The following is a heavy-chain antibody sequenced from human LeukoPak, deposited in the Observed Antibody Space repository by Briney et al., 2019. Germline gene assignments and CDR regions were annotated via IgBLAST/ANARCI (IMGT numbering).Heavy chain of an antibody. J-gene: IGHJ5*02. CDR2: INPSGGST. Sequence: ASVKVSCKASGYTFTSYYMHWVRQAPGQGLGWMGIINPSGGSTSYAQKFQGRVTMTRDTSTSTVYMELSSLRSEDTAVYYCARGRPVTIFGVVNWFDPWGQGTLVTVSS. D-gene: IGHD3-3*01. V-gene: IGHV1-46*01. CDR1: GYTFTSYY. CDR3: ARGRPVTIFGVVNWFDP.